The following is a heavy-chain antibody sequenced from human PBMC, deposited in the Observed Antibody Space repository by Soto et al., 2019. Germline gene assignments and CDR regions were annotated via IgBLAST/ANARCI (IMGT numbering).Heavy chain of an antibody. V-gene: IGHV1-18*01. CDR3: ARSVATTWSNWFDP. CDR1: GYTFTSYG. CDR2: ISAYNGNT. D-gene: IGHD2-15*01. J-gene: IGHJ5*02. Sequence: GASVKVSCKASGYTFTSYGISWVRQAPGQGLERMGWISAYNGNTNYAQKLQGRVTMTTDTSTSTAYMELRSLRSDDTAVYYCARSVATTWSNWFDPWGQGTLVTVSS.